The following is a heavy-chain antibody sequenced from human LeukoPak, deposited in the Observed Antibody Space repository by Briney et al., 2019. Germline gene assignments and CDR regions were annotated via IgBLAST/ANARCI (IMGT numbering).Heavy chain of an antibody. CDR2: IYPRDSDT. D-gene: IGHD2-21*02. Sequence: GESLKISCKGSGYKFTNYWIAWVRQMPGQGLEWLGIIYPRDSDTRYSPSFQGQVSISVDTSIDTAYLQWSSVKASDTAMYYCARSAEHIVVVTAFDYWGQGTLVTVSS. V-gene: IGHV5-51*01. J-gene: IGHJ4*02. CDR3: ARSAEHIVVVTAFDY. CDR1: GYKFTNYW.